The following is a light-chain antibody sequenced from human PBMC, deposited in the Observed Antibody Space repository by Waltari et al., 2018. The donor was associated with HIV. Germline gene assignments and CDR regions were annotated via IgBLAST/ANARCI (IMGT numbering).Light chain of an antibody. CDR2: YSV. V-gene: IGLV1-36*01. CDR1: RSNIGVNA. CDR3: AAGDDSLNVGV. J-gene: IGLJ3*02. Sequence: QSVLTQPPSVSEGPGQEVIISCSGRRSNIGVNAVTWYQYLPGKPPKLLACYSVGLASLVSERFSDSISGTSASRAITGLHSDDEDLYYCAAGDDSLNVGVFGGGTKLSV.